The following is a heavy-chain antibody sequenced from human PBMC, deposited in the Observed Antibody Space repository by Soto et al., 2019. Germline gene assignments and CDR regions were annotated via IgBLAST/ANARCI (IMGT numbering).Heavy chain of an antibody. CDR1: GGSIISYY. CDR3: ARVKRCGGDCSPFDY. Sequence: SETLSLTCTVSGGSIISYYWGWIRQPPGKGLEWIGYIYYSGSTNYNPSLKSRVTISVDTSKNQFSLKLSSVTAADTAVYYCARVKRCGGDCSPFDYWGQGTLVTVSS. CDR2: IYYSGST. D-gene: IGHD2-21*02. J-gene: IGHJ4*02. V-gene: IGHV4-59*01.